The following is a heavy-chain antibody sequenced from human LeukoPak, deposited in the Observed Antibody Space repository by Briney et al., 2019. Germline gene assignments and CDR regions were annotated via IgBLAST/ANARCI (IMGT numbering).Heavy chain of an antibody. V-gene: IGHV4-34*01. Sequence: PSETLSLTCAVYGGSFSGYYWSWIRQPPGKGLEWIGEINHSGSTNYNPSLKSRVTISVDTSKNQFSLKLSSVTAADTAVYYCARELVDIVATTTGSWFDPWGQGTPVTVSS. CDR3: ARELVDIVATTTGSWFDP. CDR2: INHSGST. J-gene: IGHJ5*02. D-gene: IGHD5-12*01. CDR1: GGSFSGYY.